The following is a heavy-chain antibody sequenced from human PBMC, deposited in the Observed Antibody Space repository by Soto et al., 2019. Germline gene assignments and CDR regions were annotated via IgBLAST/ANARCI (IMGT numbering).Heavy chain of an antibody. CDR1: GGSISSYY. J-gene: IGHJ4*02. CDR3: ARASGSYGVFDY. CDR2: FYYGGST. Sequence: PSETLSLTCTVSGGSISSYYWSWIRQPPGEGLEWIGYFYYGGSTNYNPSLKGRVTFPKDTSKNQFSLNLRSVTAADAAVYYCARASGSYGVFDYWGQGILVTVSS. V-gene: IGHV4-59*01. D-gene: IGHD1-26*01.